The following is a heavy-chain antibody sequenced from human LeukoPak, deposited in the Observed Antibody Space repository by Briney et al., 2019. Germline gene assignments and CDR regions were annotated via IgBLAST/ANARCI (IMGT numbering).Heavy chain of an antibody. CDR2: IYSGGST. D-gene: IGHD7-27*01. V-gene: IGHV3-66*01. J-gene: IGHJ3*02. Sequence: GGSLRLSRAASGFTVSSNYMSWVRQAPGKGLEWVSVIYSGGSTYYADSVKGRFTISRDNSKNTLYLQMNSLRAEDTAVYYCARNNWGYAFDIWGQGTMVTVSS. CDR1: GFTVSSNY. CDR3: ARNNWGYAFDI.